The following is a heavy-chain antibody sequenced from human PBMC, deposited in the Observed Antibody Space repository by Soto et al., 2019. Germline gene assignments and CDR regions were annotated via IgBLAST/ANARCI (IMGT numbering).Heavy chain of an antibody. CDR1: GFSLSTSGMC. D-gene: IGHD2-15*01. J-gene: IGHJ6*02. CDR3: ARSGEFYCSGGSCSYYYYYGMDV. V-gene: IGHV2-70*01. CDR2: IDWDDDK. Sequence: SGPTLVNPTQTLTLTCTFSGFSLSTSGMCVSWIRQPPGKALEWLALIDWDDDKYYSTSLKTRLTISKDTSKNQVVLTMTNMDPVDTATYYCARSGEFYCSGGSCSYYYYYGMDVWGQGTTVTVSS.